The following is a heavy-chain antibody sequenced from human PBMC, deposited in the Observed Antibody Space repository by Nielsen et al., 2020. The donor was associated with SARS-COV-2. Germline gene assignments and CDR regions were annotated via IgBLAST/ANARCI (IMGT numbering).Heavy chain of an antibody. CDR2: IIPILGIA. D-gene: IGHD6-19*01. CDR3: ARDPPFYSSGWYVIDY. CDR1: GGTFSSYT. J-gene: IGHJ4*02. V-gene: IGHV1-69*04. Sequence: SVNVSCKASGGTFSSYTISWVRQAPGQGLEWMGRIIPILGIANYAQKFQGRVTITADKSTSTAYMELSSLRSEDTAVYYCARDPPFYSSGWYVIDYWGQGTLVTVSS.